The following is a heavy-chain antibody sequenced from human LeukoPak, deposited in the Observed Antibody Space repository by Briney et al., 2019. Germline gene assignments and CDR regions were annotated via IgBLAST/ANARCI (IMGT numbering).Heavy chain of an antibody. CDR2: ISESGTST. D-gene: IGHD6-19*01. CDR3: AKRGRSGWSGNWFDP. J-gene: IGHJ5*02. CDR1: GFTFYNYA. Sequence: GGSLRLSCAASGFTFYNYAMAWVRQAPGKGLEWVSTISESGTSTYYADSVKGRFTISRDNSKNTLFLQMNGLRAEDTAVYYCAKRGRSGWSGNWFDPWGQGTLVTVSP. V-gene: IGHV3-23*01.